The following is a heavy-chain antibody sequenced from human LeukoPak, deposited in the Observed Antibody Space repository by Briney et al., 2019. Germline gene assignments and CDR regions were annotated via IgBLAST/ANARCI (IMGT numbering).Heavy chain of an antibody. CDR2: INHSGST. V-gene: IGHV4-34*01. CDR1: GGSFSGYY. CDR3: ARVSAGAAAGKGYYYMDV. J-gene: IGHJ6*03. Sequence: PSETLSLTCAVYGGSFSGYYWSWIRQLPGKGLEWIGEINHSGSTNYNPSLKSRVTISVDTSKNQFSLKLSSVTAADTAVYYCARVSAGAAAGKGYYYMDVWGKGTTVTVSS. D-gene: IGHD6-13*01.